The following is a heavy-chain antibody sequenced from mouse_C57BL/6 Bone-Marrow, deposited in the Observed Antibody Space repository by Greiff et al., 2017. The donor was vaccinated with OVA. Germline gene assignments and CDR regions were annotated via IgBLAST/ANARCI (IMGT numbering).Heavy chain of an antibody. V-gene: IGHV1-74*01. J-gene: IGHJ3*01. CDR1: GYTFTSYW. CDR3: AMGGRPGFAY. CDR2: IHPSDGDT. Sequence: VQLQQPGAELVKPGASVKVSCKASGYTFTSYWMPWVKQRPGQGLEWIGRIHPSDGDTNYNQKFKGKGTLTVDKSSSTAYMQLSSLTSEDSAVYYCAMGGRPGFAYWGQGTLVTGSA.